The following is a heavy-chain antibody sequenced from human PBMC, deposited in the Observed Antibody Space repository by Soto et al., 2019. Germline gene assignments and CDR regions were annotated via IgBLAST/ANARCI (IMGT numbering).Heavy chain of an antibody. Sequence: QVQLQESGPGLVKPSQTLSLTCTVSGGSISSGGYYWSWIRQRPGKGLEWIGYIYYSGSTYYNPSLKSRVTRSVDTSKNQFSLQLSSVTAADTAVYSCARATGYYGSGRYWYWYFDLWGRGTLVTVSS. V-gene: IGHV4-31*03. CDR1: GGSISSGGYY. J-gene: IGHJ2*01. D-gene: IGHD3-10*01. CDR2: IYYSGST. CDR3: ARATGYYGSGRYWYWYFDL.